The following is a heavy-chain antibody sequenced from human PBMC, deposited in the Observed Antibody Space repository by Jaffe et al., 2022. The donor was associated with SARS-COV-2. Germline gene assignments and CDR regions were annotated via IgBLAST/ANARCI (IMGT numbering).Heavy chain of an antibody. CDR3: AKGDGSSGYYPDY. V-gene: IGHV3-9*01. J-gene: IGHJ4*02. CDR1: GFTFDDYA. CDR2: ISWNSGSI. D-gene: IGHD3-22*01. Sequence: EVQLVESGGGLVQPGRSLRLSCAASGFTFDDYAMHWVRQAPGKGLEWVSGISWNSGSIGYADSVKGRFTISRDNAKNSLYLQMNSLRAEDTALYYCAKGDGSSGYYPDYWGQGTLVTVSS.